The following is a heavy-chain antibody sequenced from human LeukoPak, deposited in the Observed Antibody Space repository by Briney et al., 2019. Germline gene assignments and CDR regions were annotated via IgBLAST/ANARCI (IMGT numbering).Heavy chain of an antibody. D-gene: IGHD3-10*01. CDR3: ARVCFRGVKGSWFDP. V-gene: IGHV4-34*01. J-gene: IGHJ5*02. Sequence: SETLSLTCAVYGGSFSGYYWSWIRQPPGKGLEWIGEINHSGSTNYNPSLKSRVTISVDTSKNQFSLKLSSVTAADTAVYYCARVCFRGVKGSWFDPWGQGTLVTVSS. CDR2: INHSGST. CDR1: GGSFSGYY.